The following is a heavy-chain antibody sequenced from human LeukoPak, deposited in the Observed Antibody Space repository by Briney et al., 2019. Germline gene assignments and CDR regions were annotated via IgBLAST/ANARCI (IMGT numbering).Heavy chain of an antibody. J-gene: IGHJ4*02. CDR3: AREPYYYDSTGYDY. CDR1: GYTFTSYD. D-gene: IGHD3-22*01. CDR2: MNPNSGNT. Sequence: ASVKVSCKASGYTFTSYDINWVRQATGQGLEWMGWMNPNSGNTGYAQKLQGRVTMTTDTSTSTAYMELRSLRSDDTAVYYCAREPYYYDSTGYDYWGQGTLVTVSS. V-gene: IGHV1-8*01.